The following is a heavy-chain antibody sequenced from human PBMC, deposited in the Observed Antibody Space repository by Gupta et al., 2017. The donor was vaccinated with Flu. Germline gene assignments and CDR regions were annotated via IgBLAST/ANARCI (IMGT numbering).Heavy chain of an antibody. J-gene: IGHJ4*01. CDR2: ISSASHNT. V-gene: IGHV3-11*03. Sequence: DFYMAWICQAPGKGLEWIAYISSASHNTHYADAVKGRFTVSRDNARNALFLQMESLKADDTAVYFCASARPGLTQLHEIWGHGPRITVTS. D-gene: IGHD5-18*01. CDR1: DFY. CDR3: ASARPGLTQLHEI.